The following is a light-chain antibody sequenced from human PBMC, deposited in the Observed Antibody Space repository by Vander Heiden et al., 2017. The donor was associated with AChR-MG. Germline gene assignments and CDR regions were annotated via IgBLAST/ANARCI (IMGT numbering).Light chain of an antibody. CDR2: EAS. J-gene: IGKJ1*01. CDR3: LQDSTYPRT. V-gene: IGKV1-5*03. CDR1: QTISTW. Sequence: DIQMTQSPSTLSASVGDRVTISCRASQTISTWLAWYQQKPGKAPKLLIHEASSLESGVPLRFSGSGSGTEFTLTISSLQPDDFATYYCLQDSTYPRTFGQGTKVEIK.